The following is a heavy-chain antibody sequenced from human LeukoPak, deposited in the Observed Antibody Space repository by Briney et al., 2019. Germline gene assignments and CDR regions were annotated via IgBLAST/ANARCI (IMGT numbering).Heavy chain of an antibody. CDR1: GGSISSSNW. Sequence: SETLSLTCAVSGGSISSSNWWSWVRQPPGKGLEWIGEIYHSGSTNYNPSLKSRVTISVDKSKNQFSLKLSSVTAADTAVYYCAVRGGSYRGATRFDYWGQGTLVTVSS. V-gene: IGHV4-4*02. CDR2: IYHSGST. D-gene: IGHD1-26*01. J-gene: IGHJ4*02. CDR3: AVRGGSYRGATRFDY.